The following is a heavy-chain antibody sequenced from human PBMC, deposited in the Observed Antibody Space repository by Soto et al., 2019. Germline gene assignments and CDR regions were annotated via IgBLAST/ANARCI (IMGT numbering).Heavy chain of an antibody. CDR1: GGTFSSYA. D-gene: IGHD5-18*01. CDR3: ARDPPDTAMVDYYYGMDV. Sequence: RASVKVSCKASGGTFSSYAISWVRQAPGQGLEWMGGIIPIFGTANYAQKFQGRVTITADESTSTAYMELSSLRSEDTAVYYCARDPPDTAMVDYYYGMDVWGQGTTVTVSS. J-gene: IGHJ6*02. V-gene: IGHV1-69*13. CDR2: IIPIFGTA.